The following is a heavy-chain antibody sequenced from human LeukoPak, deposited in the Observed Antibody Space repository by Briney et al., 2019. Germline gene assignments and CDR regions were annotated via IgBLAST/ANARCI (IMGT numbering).Heavy chain of an antibody. D-gene: IGHD2-15*01. CDR3: VSQEVVPH. CDR1: GFSFTNYW. Sequence: GGSLRLSCAAPGFSFTNYWMSWVRQAPGKGLEWVANVKEDGITKQYVDSVKGRFTISRDNAKNSLYLQMDSLRAEDTAVYYCVSQEVVPHWGQGTLVSVSS. V-gene: IGHV3-7*01. J-gene: IGHJ4*02. CDR2: VKEDGITK.